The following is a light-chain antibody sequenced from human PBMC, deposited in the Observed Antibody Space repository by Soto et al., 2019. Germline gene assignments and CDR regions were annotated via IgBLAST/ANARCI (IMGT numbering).Light chain of an antibody. CDR3: QRSYSNPRT. CDR2: AAS. V-gene: IGKV1-39*01. CDR1: QSIDTY. J-gene: IGKJ1*01. Sequence: DIQMTQSPSSLSASLGDRVTITCRASQSIDTYLNWYQQKPGKAPKLLIYAASTLQSAVPSRFRGSGSGTDLTLTISSLHPEDFATYYCQRSYSNPRTFGQGTKVEIK.